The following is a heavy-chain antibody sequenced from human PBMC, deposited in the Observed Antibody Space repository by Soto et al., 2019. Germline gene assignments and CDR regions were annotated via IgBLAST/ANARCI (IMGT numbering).Heavy chain of an antibody. Sequence: QVQLVQSGAEVKEPGASVKVSCKASGYTFKTWPMHWVRQAPGQRLEWMGWINVGNGDTKYSQEFQGRVTITRDTSASTAYMELSSLRSEDTAVYYCARHSSSWSFDYWAQGTLVPVSS. D-gene: IGHD6-13*01. CDR2: INVGNGDT. J-gene: IGHJ4*02. CDR3: ARHSSSWSFDY. V-gene: IGHV1-3*01. CDR1: GYTFKTWP.